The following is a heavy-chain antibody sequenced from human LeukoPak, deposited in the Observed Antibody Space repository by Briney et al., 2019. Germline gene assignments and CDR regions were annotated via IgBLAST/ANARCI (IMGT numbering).Heavy chain of an antibody. V-gene: IGHV4-39*07. CDR2: IYYSGST. CDR3: AREESFLGWFDP. D-gene: IGHD3-16*02. J-gene: IGHJ5*02. CDR1: GGSISSSSYY. Sequence: SETLSLTCTVSGGSISSSSYYWCWIRQPPGKGLEWIGSIYYSGSTYYNPSLKSRVTISVDTSKNQFSLKLSSVTAADTAVYYCAREESFLGWFDPWGQGTLVTVSS.